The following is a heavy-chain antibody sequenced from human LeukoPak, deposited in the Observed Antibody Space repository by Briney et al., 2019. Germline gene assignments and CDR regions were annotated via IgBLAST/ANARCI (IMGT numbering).Heavy chain of an antibody. D-gene: IGHD3-16*01. Sequence: GGSLRLSCAASGFTFSSYSMNWVRQAPGKGLEWVSYISTSGSYIYYADSVKGRFTISRDNAKNSLDLQMSSLRVEDTAVYYCARDRDYAFDYWGQGTLVTVSS. CDR1: GFTFSSYS. V-gene: IGHV3-21*01. J-gene: IGHJ4*02. CDR3: ARDRDYAFDY. CDR2: ISTSGSYI.